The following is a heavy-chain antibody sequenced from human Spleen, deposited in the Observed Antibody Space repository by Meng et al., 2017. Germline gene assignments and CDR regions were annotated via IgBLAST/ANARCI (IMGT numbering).Heavy chain of an antibody. J-gene: IGHJ4*02. D-gene: IGHD6-19*01. CDR3: ARGRRGAVAGSDY. Sequence: ASVKVSCKASGYSFIDYDINWVRQAAGQGPEWMGWMNPNSGNTGYAQKFQGRVTMTRNTSISTAYMELSSLRSEDTAVYYCARGRRGAVAGSDYWGQGTLVTVSS. V-gene: IGHV1-8*02. CDR2: MNPNSGNT. CDR1: GYSFIDYD.